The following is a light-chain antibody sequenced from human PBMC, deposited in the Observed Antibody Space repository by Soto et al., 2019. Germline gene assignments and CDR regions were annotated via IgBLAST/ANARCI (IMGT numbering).Light chain of an antibody. J-gene: IGLJ2*01. CDR1: SSNIGSKT. CDR3: AAWDDDLNGFVV. Sequence: QPVLTQPPSASGTPGQRITISCSGSSSNIGSKTVNWYQQVPGTAPKLLIYSTNQRPSGVPDRFSGSKSGTSASLAISGLQSDDEADYYCAAWDDDLNGFVVFGGGTKLTV. CDR2: STN. V-gene: IGLV1-44*01.